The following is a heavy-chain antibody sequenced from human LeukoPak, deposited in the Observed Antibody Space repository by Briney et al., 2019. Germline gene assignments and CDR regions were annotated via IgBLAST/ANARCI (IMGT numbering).Heavy chain of an antibody. D-gene: IGHD5-24*01. CDR3: ARDFGGYNYFDY. J-gene: IGHJ4*02. Sequence: GGSLRLSCAASGFTFSSYAMHWVRQAPGKGLEWVAVISYDGSNKYYADSVKGRLTISRDNSKNTLYLQMNSLRAEDTAVYYCARDFGGYNYFDYWGQGTLVTVSS. CDR2: ISYDGSNK. CDR1: GFTFSSYA. V-gene: IGHV3-30*04.